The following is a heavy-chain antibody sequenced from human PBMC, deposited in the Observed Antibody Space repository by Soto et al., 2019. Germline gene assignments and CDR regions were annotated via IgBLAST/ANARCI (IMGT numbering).Heavy chain of an antibody. CDR3: ASERSPLY. D-gene: IGHD2-15*01. V-gene: IGHV3-23*01. CDR2: ISGSGGRT. CDR1: GFTFSSYS. Sequence: LGLSCAASGFTFSSYSMRWVRQAPGKGLEWVSDISGSGGRTYYAASVKGRFTISRDNSKNTLYLQMNSLRAEDTAVYYCASERSPLYSGQGTVVGVS. J-gene: IGHJ4*02.